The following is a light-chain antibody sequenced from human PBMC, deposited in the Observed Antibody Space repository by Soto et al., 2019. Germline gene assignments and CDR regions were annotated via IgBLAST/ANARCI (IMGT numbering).Light chain of an antibody. CDR1: QSVLYSSNNKNY. J-gene: IGKJ4*01. CDR3: QQYYSTPQTT. CDR2: WAS. V-gene: IGKV4-1*01. Sequence: DIVMTQSPDSLAVSLGERATINCKSSQSVLYSSNNKNYLAWYQQKPGQPPKLLIYWASTRESGVPDRFSGSGSGTDFTLTISSLQAEDVAVYYCQQYYSTPQTTVGGGTKVEIK.